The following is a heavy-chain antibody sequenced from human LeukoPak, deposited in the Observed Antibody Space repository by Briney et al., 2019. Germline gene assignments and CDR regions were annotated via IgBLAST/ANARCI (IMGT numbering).Heavy chain of an antibody. J-gene: IGHJ6*02. CDR3: ARDQRGEGSSWYRDYHYYGMDV. Sequence: PGGSLRLSCAASGFTFSSYSMNWVRQAPGKGLEWVSYISSSSSTIYYADSVKGRFTISRHNSKNTLYLQMNSLRAEDTAVYYCARDQRGEGSSWYRDYHYYGMDVWGQGTTVTVSS. CDR1: GFTFSSYS. V-gene: IGHV3-48*01. D-gene: IGHD6-13*01. CDR2: ISSSSSTI.